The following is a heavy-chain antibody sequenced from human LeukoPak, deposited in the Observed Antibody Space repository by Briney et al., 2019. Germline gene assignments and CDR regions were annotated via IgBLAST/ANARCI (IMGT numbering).Heavy chain of an antibody. D-gene: IGHD6-25*01. CDR3: AKALSGSDYGMDV. Sequence: PGGSLRLSCVASGFTFSNFAMSWVRQAPGKGLEWVSAISGSGGGTYYADSVKGRFTISRDNSKNTLHVQMHSLRGEDTAIYYCAKALSGSDYGMDVWGLGTTVTVSS. CDR2: ISGSGGGT. CDR1: GFTFSNFA. V-gene: IGHV3-23*01. J-gene: IGHJ6*02.